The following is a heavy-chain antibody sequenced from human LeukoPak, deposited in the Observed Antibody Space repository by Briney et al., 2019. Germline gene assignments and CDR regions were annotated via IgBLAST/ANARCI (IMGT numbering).Heavy chain of an antibody. CDR2: INPNSGGT. CDR1: GYTFTSYG. CDR3: ASVQGKNRYYYYYYGMDV. Sequence: APVKVSCKASGYTFTSYGISWVRQAPGQGLEWMGWINPNSGGTNYAQKFQGRVTMTRDTFISTAYMELSRLRSDNTAVYYCASVQGKNRYYYYYYGMDVWGQGTTVTVSS. J-gene: IGHJ6*02. D-gene: IGHD3-10*01. V-gene: IGHV1-2*02.